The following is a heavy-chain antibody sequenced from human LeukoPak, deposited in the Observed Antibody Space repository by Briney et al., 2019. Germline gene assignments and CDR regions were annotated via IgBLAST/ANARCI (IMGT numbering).Heavy chain of an antibody. J-gene: IGHJ6*02. D-gene: IGHD4-4*01. V-gene: IGHV3-33*01. CDR3: AGGDYSTRYYYGMDV. CDR2: IWYDGSNK. CDR1: GFTFSSYG. Sequence: GGSLRLSCAASGFTFSSYGMHWVRQAPGKGLEWVAVIWYDGSNKYYADSVKGRFTISRDNSKNTLYLQMNSLRAEDTAVYYCAGGDYSTRYYYGMDVWGQGTTVTVSS.